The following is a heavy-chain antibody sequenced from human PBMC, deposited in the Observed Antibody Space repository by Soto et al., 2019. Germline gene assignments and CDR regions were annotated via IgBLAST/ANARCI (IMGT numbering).Heavy chain of an antibody. CDR1: GFTVSSNY. Sequence: EVQLVESGGGLVQPGGSLRLSCAASGFTVSSNYMSWVRQAPGKGLEWVSVIYSGGSTYYADSVKGRFTISRDNSKNTLYLQMNSLRAEDTAVYYCASTMGYSYAVPNDAFDIWGQGTMVTVSS. CDR2: IYSGGST. J-gene: IGHJ3*02. V-gene: IGHV3-66*01. CDR3: ASTMGYSYAVPNDAFDI. D-gene: IGHD5-18*01.